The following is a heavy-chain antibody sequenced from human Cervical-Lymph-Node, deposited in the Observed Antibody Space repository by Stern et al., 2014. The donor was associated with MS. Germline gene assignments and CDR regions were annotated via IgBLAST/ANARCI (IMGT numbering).Heavy chain of an antibody. Sequence: VQLVESGAEVTKPGSSVKVSCKASGGTFSKFPSSWVRQAPGQGLEWMGVIFPVFGTPTYAQEFRGRVTITADVYTSTVYMELSRLRSDDTAVYYCARSTEASDRWYSLGYDLWGQGTLVTVSS. J-gene: IGHJ5*02. D-gene: IGHD6-13*01. CDR1: GGTFSKFP. CDR2: IFPVFGTP. CDR3: ARSTEASDRWYSLGYDL. V-gene: IGHV1-69*01.